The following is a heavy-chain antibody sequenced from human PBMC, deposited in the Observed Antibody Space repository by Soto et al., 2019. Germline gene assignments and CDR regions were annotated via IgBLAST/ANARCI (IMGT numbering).Heavy chain of an antibody. CDR3: AKTGYGSDVLWWFDP. V-gene: IGHV3-23*01. CDR1: GFTFSNYA. Sequence: DVQLLESGGGLVQPGGSLRLSCAASGFTFSNYAMSWVRQAPGKGLEWVSAISGSGDNTYYADSVNGRFTISRDNSKNTLYLQMHSPRAEDTAVYHCAKTGYGSDVLWWFDPWGQGTLVTVSS. D-gene: IGHD3-10*02. J-gene: IGHJ5*02. CDR2: ISGSGDNT.